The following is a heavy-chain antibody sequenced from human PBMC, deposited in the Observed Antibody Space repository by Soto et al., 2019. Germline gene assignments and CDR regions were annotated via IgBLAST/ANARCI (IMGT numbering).Heavy chain of an antibody. Sequence: QVQLQESGPGLMKPSETLSLTCTVSGGSVSSGSHYWSWIRQPPGKGLEWIGYIYYSGSTNYNPSLKSRVTISVDTSKNQFSLKLSSVTAADTAVYYCASSGSYYKRYYFDYWGQGTLVTVSS. CDR3: ASSGSYYKRYYFDY. J-gene: IGHJ4*02. D-gene: IGHD3-10*01. V-gene: IGHV4-61*01. CDR2: IYYSGST. CDR1: GGSVSSGSHY.